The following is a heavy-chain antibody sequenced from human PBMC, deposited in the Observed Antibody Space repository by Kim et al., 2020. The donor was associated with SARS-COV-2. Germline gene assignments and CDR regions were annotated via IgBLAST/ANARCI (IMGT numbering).Heavy chain of an antibody. J-gene: IGHJ3*01. V-gene: IGHV3-11*01. CDR3: SRELFPRDGCSPFSV. D-gene: IGHD2-21*01. CDR1: GFTFSDFY. Sequence: GGSLRLSCEASGFTFSDFYMNWVRLVPGKGLEWIAFISTGGTDTFYSYSVKVRFPVSRDNAKNSLYLQMNSLRAEYTALYYWSRELFPRDGCSPFSVW. CDR2: ISTGGTDT.